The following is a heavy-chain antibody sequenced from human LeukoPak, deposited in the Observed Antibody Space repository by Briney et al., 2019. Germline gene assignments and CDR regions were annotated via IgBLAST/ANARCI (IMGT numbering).Heavy chain of an antibody. CDR2: ISVSGGST. J-gene: IGHJ4*02. V-gene: IGHV3-23*01. D-gene: IGHD5-24*01. CDR3: AKAKWEMATVADFDS. CDR1: GFTFSSYA. Sequence: GGSLRLSCAASGFTFSSYALSWVRQAPGKGLEWVSVISVSGGSTYNADSEKGRFTIFRDNSKNTMYLQMNSLRAEDTAVYYCAKAKWEMATVADFDSWGQGTLVTVSS.